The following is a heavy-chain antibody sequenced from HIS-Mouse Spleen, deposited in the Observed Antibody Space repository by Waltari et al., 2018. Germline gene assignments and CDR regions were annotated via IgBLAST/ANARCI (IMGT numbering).Heavy chain of an antibody. CDR1: GGSISSSSYY. CDR2: IYYSGST. CDR3: AREIPYSSSWYDWYFDL. V-gene: IGHV4-39*07. Sequence: QLQLQESGPGLVKPSETLSLTCTVPGGSISSSSYYRGWIRHPPGKGLEWIGSIYYSGSTYYNPSLKSRVTISVDTSKNQFSLKLSSVTAADTAVYYCAREIPYSSSWYDWYFDLWGRGTLVTVSS. D-gene: IGHD6-13*01. J-gene: IGHJ2*01.